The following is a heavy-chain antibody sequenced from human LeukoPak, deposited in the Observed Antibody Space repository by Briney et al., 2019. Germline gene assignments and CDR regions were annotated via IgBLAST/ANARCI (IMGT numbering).Heavy chain of an antibody. CDR1: GYTFTSYD. D-gene: IGHD1-26*01. CDR3: ASGPSNYWPYYFDY. V-gene: IGHV1-8*01. J-gene: IGHJ4*02. Sequence: ASVKVSCKASGYTFTSYDINWVRQATGQGLEWMGWMNPSSGNTGYAQKFQGRATMTRNTSISTAYMELSSLRSEDTAVYYCASGPSNYWPYYFDYWGQGTLVTVSS. CDR2: MNPSSGNT.